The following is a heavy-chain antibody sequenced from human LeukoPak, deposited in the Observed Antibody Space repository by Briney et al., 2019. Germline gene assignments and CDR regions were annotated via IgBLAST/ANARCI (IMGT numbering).Heavy chain of an antibody. CDR2: ISWNSGSI. D-gene: IGHD2-21*01. CDR3: AKDHMVARTLSYGMDV. J-gene: IGHJ6*02. V-gene: IGHV3-9*01. Sequence: SGRSLRLSCAASGFTFDDYAMHWIPQAPGKGLEWVSGISWNSGSIGYADSVKGRFTISRDNAKNSLYLQMNSLRAEDTALYYCAKDHMVARTLSYGMDVWGQGTTVTVSS. CDR1: GFTFDDYA.